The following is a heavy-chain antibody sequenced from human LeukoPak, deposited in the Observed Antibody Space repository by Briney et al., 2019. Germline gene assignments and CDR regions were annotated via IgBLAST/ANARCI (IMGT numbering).Heavy chain of an antibody. V-gene: IGHV3-7*03. CDR3: ARGTYYYGSGSPETGY. J-gene: IGHJ4*02. Sequence: PGGSLRLSCVASGFTFSGYWMSWVRQAPGKGLEWMANIKQGGSEKYYVDSVKGRFTISRDNAKNSLYLQMNSLRAEDTAVYYCARGTYYYGSGSPETGYWGQGTLVTVSS. CDR2: IKQGGSEK. CDR1: GFTFSGYW. D-gene: IGHD3-10*01.